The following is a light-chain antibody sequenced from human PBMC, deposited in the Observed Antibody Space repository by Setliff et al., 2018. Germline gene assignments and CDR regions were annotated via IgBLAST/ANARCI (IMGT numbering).Light chain of an antibody. V-gene: IGLV1-51*01. Sequence: QSVLTQPPSVSAAPGQRVTISCSGSNSNIGEKAVSWYQHLSGTAPKLLIYDNAKRPSGIPDRFSGSKSGTSATLDITGLQPGDEADYYCGTWDTRLNAKVFGGGTKVTVL. CDR2: DNA. CDR1: NSNIGEKA. CDR3: GTWDTRLNAKV. J-gene: IGLJ3*02.